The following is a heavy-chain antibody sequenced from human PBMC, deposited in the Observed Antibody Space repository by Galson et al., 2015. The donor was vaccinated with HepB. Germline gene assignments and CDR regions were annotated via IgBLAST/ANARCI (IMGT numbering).Heavy chain of an antibody. CDR3: AKDGCGVTSCYSFEY. CDR1: GFTFSKYA. CDR2: ITSSGST. Sequence: SLRLSCAASGFTFSKYAMRWVRQAPGKGLEWVSSITSSGSTYYADSVKSRFTISRDNSKNTLYLQMNSVRAEDTAVYYCAKDGCGVTSCYSFEYWGQETLVTVSS. V-gene: IGHV3-23*01. D-gene: IGHD2-2*02. J-gene: IGHJ4*02.